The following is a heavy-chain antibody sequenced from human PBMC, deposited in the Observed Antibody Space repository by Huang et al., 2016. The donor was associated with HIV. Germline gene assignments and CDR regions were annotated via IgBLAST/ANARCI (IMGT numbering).Heavy chain of an antibody. CDR3: AKESRWFSDFDH. V-gene: IGHV3-30*18. CDR1: GLKLSGFG. Sequence: QVHLVESGGGVVQPGGSLRLSCAASGLKLSGFGMHWVRQAPGKGLEGVAVISYDGRSQFYTDSVKGRFTISRDNSDNTLSLQMKGLRPDDTAVYYCAKESRWFSDFDHWGQGVLVSVSS. J-gene: IGHJ4*02. D-gene: IGHD2-15*01. CDR2: ISYDGRSQ.